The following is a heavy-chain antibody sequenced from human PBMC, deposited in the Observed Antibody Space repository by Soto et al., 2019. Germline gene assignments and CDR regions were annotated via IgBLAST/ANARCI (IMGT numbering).Heavy chain of an antibody. D-gene: IGHD3-3*01. J-gene: IGHJ5*02. CDR3: ARPEAYYDFWSGYFDDTPSRAFYDWFDP. Sequence: PSETLSLTCTVSGGSISSSSYYWGWIRQPPGKGLEWIGSIYYSGSTYYNPSLKSRVTISVDTSKNQFSLKLSSVTAADTAVYYCARPEAYYDFWSGYFDDTPSRAFYDWFDPWGQGTLVTVSS. CDR1: GGSISSSSYY. CDR2: IYYSGST. V-gene: IGHV4-39*01.